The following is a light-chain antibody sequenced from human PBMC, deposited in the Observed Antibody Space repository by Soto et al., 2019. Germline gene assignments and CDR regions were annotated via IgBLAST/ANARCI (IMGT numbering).Light chain of an antibody. CDR3: QQYYSTPRT. CDR2: WAS. Sequence: DIVMTQSPDSLAVSLGERATINCKSSQSVLYSSNNKNYLAWYQQKPGQPPKLLIYWASTRESVVPDRFSGSGSGTDFTLTISSLQAEDGAVYYCQQYYSTPRTFGQGTKVEIK. CDR1: QSVLYSSNNKNY. V-gene: IGKV4-1*01. J-gene: IGKJ1*01.